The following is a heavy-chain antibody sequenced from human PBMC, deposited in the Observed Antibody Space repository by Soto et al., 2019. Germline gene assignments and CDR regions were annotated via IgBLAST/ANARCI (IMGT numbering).Heavy chain of an antibody. D-gene: IGHD2-2*01. J-gene: IGHJ4*02. CDR3: ASDIVVVPAAIFHESDY. CDR1: GFTFSSYS. Sequence: GGSLRLSCAASGFTFSSYSMNWVRQAPGKGLEWVSSISSSSSYIYYADSVKGRFTISRDNAKNSLYLQMNSLRAEDTAVYYCASDIVVVPAAIFHESDYWGQGTLVTVSS. V-gene: IGHV3-21*01. CDR2: ISSSSSYI.